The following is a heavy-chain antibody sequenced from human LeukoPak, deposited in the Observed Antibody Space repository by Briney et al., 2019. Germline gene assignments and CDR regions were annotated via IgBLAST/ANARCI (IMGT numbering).Heavy chain of an antibody. V-gene: IGHV3-23*01. D-gene: IGHD2-2*01. CDR2: ISSSGGST. CDR1: GFTFSIYA. J-gene: IGHJ6*02. CDR3: AKDRKYCSSSNCQLGPRGYYYYYGMDV. Sequence: GGSLRLSCAASGFTFSIYAMNWVRQAPGKGLGWVSGISSSGGSTYYADSVKGRFTISRDNSKNTLYLQMNSLRAEDTALYYCAKDRKYCSSSNCQLGPRGYYYYYGMDVWGQGTTVTVSS.